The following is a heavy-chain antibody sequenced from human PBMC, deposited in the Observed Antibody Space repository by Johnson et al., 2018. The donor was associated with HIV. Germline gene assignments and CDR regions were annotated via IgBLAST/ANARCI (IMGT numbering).Heavy chain of an antibody. CDR1: GFTFSSYW. J-gene: IGHJ3*02. V-gene: IGHV3-23*04. CDR3: ARGWSGAFDI. Sequence: VQLVESGGGLVQPGGSLRLSCAASGFTFSSYWMTWVRQAPGKGLEWVSAISGSGANTYYADSVKGRFTISRDNSKNTLYLQMNSLRVDDRGVYYCARGWSGAFDIWGRGTMVTVSS. D-gene: IGHD3-3*01. CDR2: ISGSGANT.